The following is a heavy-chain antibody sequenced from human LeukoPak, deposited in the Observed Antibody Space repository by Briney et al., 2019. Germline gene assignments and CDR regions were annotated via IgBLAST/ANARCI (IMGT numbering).Heavy chain of an antibody. CDR1: GYTFTGYY. CDR2: INPNSGGT. Sequence: ASVKVSCKASGYTFTGYYMHWVRQAPGQGLEWMGWINPNSGGTNYAQKFQGWVPMTRDTSISTAYMELSRLRSDDTAVYYCARDGASGYCSSTSCYHDAFDIWGQGTMVTVSS. J-gene: IGHJ3*02. CDR3: ARDGASGYCSSTSCYHDAFDI. V-gene: IGHV1-2*04. D-gene: IGHD2-2*03.